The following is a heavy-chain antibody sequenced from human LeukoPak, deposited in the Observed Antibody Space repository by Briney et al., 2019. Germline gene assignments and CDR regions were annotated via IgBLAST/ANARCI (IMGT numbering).Heavy chain of an antibody. D-gene: IGHD2-15*01. CDR1: GFTFSSYW. CDR2: IKQDGSEK. Sequence: GGSLRLSCAASGFTFSSYWMSWVRQAPGKGLEWVANIKQDGSEKYYVDSVKGRFTISRDNAKNSLYLQMNSLRAEDTAVYYCARVPYCSGGSCYSERYYYYYGMDVWGQGTTVTVSS. V-gene: IGHV3-7*01. J-gene: IGHJ6*02. CDR3: ARVPYCSGGSCYSERYYYYYGMDV.